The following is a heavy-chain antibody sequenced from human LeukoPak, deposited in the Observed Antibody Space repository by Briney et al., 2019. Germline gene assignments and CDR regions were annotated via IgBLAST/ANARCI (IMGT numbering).Heavy chain of an antibody. D-gene: IGHD6-13*01. CDR1: GGSFSGYY. CDR2: INHSGST. J-gene: IGHJ5*02. Sequence: SETLSLTCAVYGGSFSGYYWSWIRQPPGKGLEWIGEINHSGSTNYNPSLKSRVTISVDTSKNQFSLKLSSVTAADTAVYYCARDIAAAGGSWFDPWGQGTLVTVSS. CDR3: ARDIAAAGGSWFDP. V-gene: IGHV4-34*01.